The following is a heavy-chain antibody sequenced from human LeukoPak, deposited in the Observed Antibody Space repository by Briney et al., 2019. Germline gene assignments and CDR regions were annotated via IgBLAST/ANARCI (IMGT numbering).Heavy chain of an antibody. D-gene: IGHD3-22*01. J-gene: IGHJ6*02. CDR1: GYTFTDYG. V-gene: IGHV1-18*01. CDR2: ISAYNGNT. Sequence: ASVKVSCKASGYTFTDYGISWVRQAPGQGLEWMGWISAYNGNTNCAQKLQGRVTMTTDTSTSTAYMELRSLRSDDTAVYYCARGYDNSGYYVGYYGMDVWGQGTTVTVSS. CDR3: ARGYDNSGYYVGYYGMDV.